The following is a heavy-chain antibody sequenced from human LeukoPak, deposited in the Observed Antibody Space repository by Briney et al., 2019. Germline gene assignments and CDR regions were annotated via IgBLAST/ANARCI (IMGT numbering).Heavy chain of an antibody. J-gene: IGHJ4*02. V-gene: IGHV4-59*01. CDR3: ARAGDIVVVPAAYFDY. CDR1: GGSISSYY. Sequence: SETLSLTCTVSGGSISSYYWSWIRQPPGKGLEWIGYIYYTGSTNYNPSLNSRVTISLDTSKNQFSLKLYSVTAADTAVYYCARAGDIVVVPAAYFDYWGQGTLVTVSS. CDR2: IYYTGST. D-gene: IGHD2-2*01.